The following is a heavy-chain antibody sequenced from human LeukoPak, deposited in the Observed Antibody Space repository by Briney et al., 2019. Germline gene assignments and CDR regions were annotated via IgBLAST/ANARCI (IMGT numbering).Heavy chain of an antibody. J-gene: IGHJ4*02. CDR1: GFTFSSYS. Sequence: GGSLRLSCAASGFTFSSYSMNWVRQAPGKGLEWVSYISSSSSTIYYADSVKGRFTTSRDNAKNSLYLQMNSLRAEDTAVYYCARALTYYYDSSGYYTFDYWGQGTQVTVSS. CDR2: ISSSSSTI. D-gene: IGHD3-22*01. CDR3: ARALTYYYDSSGYYTFDY. V-gene: IGHV3-48*01.